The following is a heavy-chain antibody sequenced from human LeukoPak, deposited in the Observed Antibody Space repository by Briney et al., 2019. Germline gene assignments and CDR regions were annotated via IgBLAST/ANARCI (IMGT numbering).Heavy chain of an antibody. D-gene: IGHD6-19*01. CDR2: ISGSGGST. J-gene: IGHJ4*02. CDR1: GFTFSSYA. V-gene: IGHV3-23*01. Sequence: PGGSLRLSCAASGFTFSSYAMSWVRQAPGKGLEWVSVISGSGGSTYYADSVKGRFTISRDNSKNTLYLQMNSLRAEDTAVYYCAKGGSSGWYGDYWGQGTLVTVSS. CDR3: AKGGSSGWYGDY.